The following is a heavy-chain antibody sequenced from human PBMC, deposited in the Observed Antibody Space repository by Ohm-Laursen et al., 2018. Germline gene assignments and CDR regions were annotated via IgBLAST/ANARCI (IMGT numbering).Heavy chain of an antibody. Sequence: SLRLSCSASGFTFDDYAMHWVRQAPGKGLEWVSGISWNSGSIGYADSVEGRFTISRDNAKNSLYLQMNSPRAEDTALYYCAKEYMVRGAPSYYYGMDVWGQGTTVTVSS. V-gene: IGHV3-9*01. D-gene: IGHD3-10*01. CDR2: ISWNSGSI. J-gene: IGHJ6*02. CDR3: AKEYMVRGAPSYYYGMDV. CDR1: GFTFDDYA.